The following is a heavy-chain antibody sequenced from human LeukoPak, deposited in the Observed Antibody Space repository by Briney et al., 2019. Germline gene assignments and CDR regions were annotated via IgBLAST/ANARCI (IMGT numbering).Heavy chain of an antibody. V-gene: IGHV3-30*18. CDR1: GFTFSSYG. CDR3: AKNSDCSSTSCYSYYYGMDV. J-gene: IGHJ6*02. D-gene: IGHD2-2*01. CDR2: ISYDGSNK. Sequence: PGRSLRLSCAASGFTFSSYGMHWVHQAPGKGLEWVAVISYDGSNKYYADSVKGRFTISRDNSKNTLYLQMNSLRAEDTAVYYCAKNSDCSSTSCYSYYYGMDVWGQGTTVTVSS.